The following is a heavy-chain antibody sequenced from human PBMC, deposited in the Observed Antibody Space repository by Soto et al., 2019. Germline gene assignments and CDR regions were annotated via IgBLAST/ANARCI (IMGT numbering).Heavy chain of an antibody. CDR1: GFSLRTSGVG. D-gene: IGHD1-26*01. V-gene: IGHV2-5*02. Sequence: QITLKESGPTLVKTTQTLTLTCTVSGFSLRTSGVGVGWIRQPPGKALEWLALIYWDDDTRYSPSLKSRLTINKDTSKNQVVLKMTNMDPVDTATYYCARPSSGSYFDYWGQGTLVTVSS. J-gene: IGHJ4*02. CDR3: ARPSSGSYFDY. CDR2: IYWDDDT.